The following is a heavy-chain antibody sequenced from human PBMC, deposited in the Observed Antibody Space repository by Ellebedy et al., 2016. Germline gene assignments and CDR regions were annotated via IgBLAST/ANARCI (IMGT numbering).Heavy chain of an antibody. CDR3: ARGVSSWPYYFDY. J-gene: IGHJ4*02. D-gene: IGHD6-13*01. V-gene: IGHV4-59*13. CDR1: GGSISSYY. CDR2: IYYSGST. Sequence: SETLSLXCTVSGGSISSYYWSWIRQPPGKGLEWIGYIYYSGSTNYNPSLKSRVTISVDTSKNQFSLKLSSVTAADTAVYYCARGVSSWPYYFDYWGQGTLVTVSS.